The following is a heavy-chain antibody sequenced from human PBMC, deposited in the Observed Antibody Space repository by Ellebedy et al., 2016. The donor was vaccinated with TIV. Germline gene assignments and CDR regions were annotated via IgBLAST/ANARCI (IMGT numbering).Heavy chain of an antibody. CDR3: ARDRPFDY. Sequence: GGSLRLXXAASGFTFSSYAMHWVRQAPGKGLEWVAVISYDGSNKYYADSVKGRFTISRDNSKNTLYLQMNSLRAEDTAVYYCARDRPFDYWGQGTLVTVSS. V-gene: IGHV3-30-3*01. J-gene: IGHJ4*02. CDR1: GFTFSSYA. CDR2: ISYDGSNK.